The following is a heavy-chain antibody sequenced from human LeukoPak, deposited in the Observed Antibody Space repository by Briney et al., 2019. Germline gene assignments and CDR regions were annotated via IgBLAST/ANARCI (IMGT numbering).Heavy chain of an antibody. V-gene: IGHV3-30*19. CDR3: ARDPTLFYGDYVDY. J-gene: IGHJ4*02. Sequence: GALRLFCAASGFTFSTNGMHWVRQPPGKGLEWVAIISFDGSNKYYADSVKGRFTISRDNSQNTLYLQLNSLRPEDTAVYYCARDPTLFYGDYVDYWGQGTLVTVSS. D-gene: IGHD4-17*01. CDR1: GFTFSTNG. CDR2: ISFDGSNK.